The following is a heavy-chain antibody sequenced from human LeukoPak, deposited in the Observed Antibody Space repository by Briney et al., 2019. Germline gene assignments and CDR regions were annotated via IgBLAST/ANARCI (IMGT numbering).Heavy chain of an antibody. D-gene: IGHD2/OR15-2a*01. CDR3: ARVHSRTYGMDV. J-gene: IGHJ6*02. Sequence: GGSLRLSCAASGFTFSSYSMNWVRQAPGKGLEWVSSISSSSSYIYYADSVKGRFTISRDNAKNSLYLQMNSLRAEDTAVYYCARVHSRTYGMDVWGQGTTVTVSS. V-gene: IGHV3-21*01. CDR2: ISSSSSYI. CDR1: GFTFSSYS.